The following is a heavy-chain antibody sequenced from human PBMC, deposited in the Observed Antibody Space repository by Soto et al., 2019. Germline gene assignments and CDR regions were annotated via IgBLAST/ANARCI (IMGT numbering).Heavy chain of an antibody. CDR3: ARTLEMCNFNYEYFDP. J-gene: IGHJ5*02. Sequence: PGGSLTLSCAASGFTFSDYNMNWVRQAPGKGLESVSSTTQHGSSYYPDLVKGRSTITANDTTNSFYLKINSLRADDTAVYYCARTLEMCNFNYEYFDPWGQGTLVTVSS. D-gene: IGHD1-7*01. CDR1: GFTFSDYN. CDR2: TTQHGSS. V-gene: IGHV3-21*01.